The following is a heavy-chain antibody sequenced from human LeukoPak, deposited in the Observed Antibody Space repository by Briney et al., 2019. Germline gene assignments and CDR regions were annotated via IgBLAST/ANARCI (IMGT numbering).Heavy chain of an antibody. Sequence: GESLKISCKGSGYSFTSYWIGWVRQMPGKGLEWMGIIYPGDSATRYSPSFQGQVTISADKSISTAYLQWSSLKASDTAMYYCARRGSSGWQGNDAFDIWGQGTMVTVSS. CDR1: GYSFTSYW. CDR3: ARRGSSGWQGNDAFDI. D-gene: IGHD6-19*01. J-gene: IGHJ3*02. V-gene: IGHV5-51*01. CDR2: IYPGDSAT.